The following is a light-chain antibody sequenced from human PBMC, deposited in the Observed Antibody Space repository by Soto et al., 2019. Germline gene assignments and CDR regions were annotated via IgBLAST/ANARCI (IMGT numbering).Light chain of an antibody. Sequence: QSALTQPPSASGSPGQRVTISCSGSSSNIGSNPVNWYQQLPGTAPKLFIYSNIQRPSGVPDRSSGSKSGTSASLTISGLQSEDEADYYCEAWDDSLDAYVFGTGTKVTVL. J-gene: IGLJ1*01. V-gene: IGLV1-44*01. CDR1: SSNIGSNP. CDR2: SNI. CDR3: EAWDDSLDAYV.